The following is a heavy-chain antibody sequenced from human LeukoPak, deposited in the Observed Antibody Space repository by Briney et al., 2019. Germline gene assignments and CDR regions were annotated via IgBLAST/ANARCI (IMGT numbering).Heavy chain of an antibody. J-gene: IGHJ4*02. D-gene: IGHD1-26*01. V-gene: IGHV3-23*01. CDR1: GFRFSNYA. CDR3: AKVEWELLYYFDY. CDR2: ITGGGVST. Sequence: RGSLRLSCATSGFRFSNYAMSWVRQPPGPGLEWVSSITGGGVSTYYADSVKGRFTISRDNSKNTVHLQMNSLRAEDTAVYYCAKVEWELLYYFDYWGQGTLVTVSS.